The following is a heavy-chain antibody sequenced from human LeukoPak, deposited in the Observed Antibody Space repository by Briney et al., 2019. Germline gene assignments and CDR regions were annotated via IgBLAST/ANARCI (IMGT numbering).Heavy chain of an antibody. D-gene: IGHD3-10*01. CDR2: ISSSGSTI. Sequence: GGSLRLSCAASGFTFSSYEMNWVRQAPGKGLEWVSYISSSGSTIYYADSVKGRFTISRDNAKNSLYLQMNSLRAEDTAVYYCARWGDYYGSGSYQFLSDPWGQGTLVTVSS. V-gene: IGHV3-48*03. J-gene: IGHJ5*02. CDR3: ARWGDYYGSGSYQFLSDP. CDR1: GFTFSSYE.